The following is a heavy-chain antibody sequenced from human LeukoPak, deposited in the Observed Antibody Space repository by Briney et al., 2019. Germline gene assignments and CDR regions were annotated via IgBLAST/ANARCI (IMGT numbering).Heavy chain of an antibody. CDR1: GFTVSSNY. V-gene: IGHV3-53*01. Sequence: GGSLRLSCAASGFTVSSNYMSWVRQAPGKGLEWVSVIYSGGSTYYADSVKGRFTISRDNSKNTLYLQMNSLRAEDTAVYCCARAYDSSGYPDWGQGTLVTVSS. J-gene: IGHJ4*02. CDR3: ARAYDSSGYPD. D-gene: IGHD3-22*01. CDR2: IYSGGST.